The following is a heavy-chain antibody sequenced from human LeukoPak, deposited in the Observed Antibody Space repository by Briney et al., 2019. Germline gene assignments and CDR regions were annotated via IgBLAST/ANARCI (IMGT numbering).Heavy chain of an antibody. Sequence: GGSLRLSCAASGFTFDDYAMHWVRQAPGKGLEWVSGISWNSGSIGYADSVKGRFTISRDNAKNSLYLQMNSLRAEDTALYYCAKDPLRYFDWLSFYYFDYWGQGTLVTVSS. D-gene: IGHD3-9*01. J-gene: IGHJ4*02. CDR3: AKDPLRYFDWLSFYYFDY. CDR1: GFTFDDYA. CDR2: ISWNSGSI. V-gene: IGHV3-9*01.